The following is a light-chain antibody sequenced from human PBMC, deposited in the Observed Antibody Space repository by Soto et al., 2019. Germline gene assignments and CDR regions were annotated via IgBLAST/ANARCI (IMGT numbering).Light chain of an antibody. CDR2: AAS. J-gene: IGKJ1*01. CDR3: QQSYSTPPWT. Sequence: DIQMTQSPSSLSASVGDRVTITCRASQSIVTYLNWYLQKPGKAPKLLIYAASNLQSGVPSRCSGSEAGTDFTLTISSLQPEDFATYFCQQSYSTPPWTFGQGTKVEIK. CDR1: QSIVTY. V-gene: IGKV1-39*01.